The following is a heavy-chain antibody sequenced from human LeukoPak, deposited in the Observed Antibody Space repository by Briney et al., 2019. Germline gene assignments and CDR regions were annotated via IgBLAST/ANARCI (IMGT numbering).Heavy chain of an antibody. J-gene: IGHJ4*02. CDR1: GFTFSTYA. Sequence: GGSLRLSCAASGFTFSTYAMHWVRQAPGKGLEYVSAITSNGGGTYYANSVKGRFTISRDNSKNTLYLQMGSLRAEDMAVYYCTRSTTLYYYDSWGQGTLVTVSS. V-gene: IGHV3-64*01. CDR2: ITSNGGGT. CDR3: TRSTTLYYYDS. D-gene: IGHD2/OR15-2a*01.